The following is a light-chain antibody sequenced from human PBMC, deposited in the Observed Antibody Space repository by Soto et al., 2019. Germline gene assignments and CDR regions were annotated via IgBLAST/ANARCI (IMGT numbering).Light chain of an antibody. CDR1: QSVSSN. CDR2: GVS. V-gene: IGKV3-15*01. J-gene: IGKJ2*01. CDR3: HQDNNSLPYT. Sequence: EIVMTQSPATLSVSPGERVTLSCRASQSVSSNLAWYQQKPGQAPSLLIYGVSTRATGIPARFSGSGSGTDFTLITSHLQSLISAVYPSHQDNNSLPYTFGQGTKLEIK.